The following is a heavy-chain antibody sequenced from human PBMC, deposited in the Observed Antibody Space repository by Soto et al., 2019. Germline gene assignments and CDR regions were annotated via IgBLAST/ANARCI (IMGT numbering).Heavy chain of an antibody. CDR1: GFTFSSYA. CDR2: ISGSGGST. V-gene: IGHV3-23*01. D-gene: IGHD6-6*01. Sequence: EVQLLESGGGLVQPGGSLRLSCAASGFTFSSYAMSWVRQAPGKGLEWVSAISGSGGSTYYADSVKGRFTISRDNSKNTLYLQMNSLRAEDTAVYYCAKSVHSSSFWYYGMDVWGQGTTVTVSS. CDR3: AKSVHSSSFWYYGMDV. J-gene: IGHJ6*02.